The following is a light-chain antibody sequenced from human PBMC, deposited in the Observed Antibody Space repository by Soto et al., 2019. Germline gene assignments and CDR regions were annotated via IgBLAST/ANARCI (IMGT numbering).Light chain of an antibody. Sequence: EIVMTQSPATLSVSPGERATLSCRASQSVSNNLAWYQQKAGQAPRLLIYGASTRATGIPARFSGSGSGTEFTLTISSLQSEDFAVYYCQQYNNWPPCTFGQGTNVEIK. V-gene: IGKV3-15*01. CDR3: QQYNNWPPCT. CDR2: GAS. CDR1: QSVSNN. J-gene: IGKJ1*01.